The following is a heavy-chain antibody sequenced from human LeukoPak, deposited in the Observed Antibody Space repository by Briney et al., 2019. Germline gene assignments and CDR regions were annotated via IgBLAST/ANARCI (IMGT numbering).Heavy chain of an antibody. CDR2: IRSNGATA. J-gene: IGHJ4*02. D-gene: IGHD1-1*01. CDR1: GFSFSRFA. CDR3: ARGQEFDDGVFDS. V-gene: IGHV3-23*01. Sequence: GGPLRLSCAASGFSFSRFAMTWVRQAPGKGQERASTIRSNGATASNADSVKGRFTISRDNSKNTVYLQVNSLRVEDTAIYYCARGQEFDDGVFDSWGQGTLVTVSS.